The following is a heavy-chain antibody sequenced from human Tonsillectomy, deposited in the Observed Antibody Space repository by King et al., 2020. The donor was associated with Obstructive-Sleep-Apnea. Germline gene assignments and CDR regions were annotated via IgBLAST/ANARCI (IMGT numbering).Heavy chain of an antibody. CDR3: AKVGYGSMTVCDN. Sequence: VQLVESGGGVVQPGGSLRLSCAASGFIFSDYGMHWVRQAPGKGLEWVALIWYEGGNKYYAASGKGRSTIPRENSKNTLYLQMNSLRVEVTAVYYCAKVGYGSMTVCDNWGQGTLVTVSS. D-gene: IGHD5-12*01. V-gene: IGHV3-30*02. J-gene: IGHJ4*02. CDR2: IWYEGGNK. CDR1: GFIFSDYG.